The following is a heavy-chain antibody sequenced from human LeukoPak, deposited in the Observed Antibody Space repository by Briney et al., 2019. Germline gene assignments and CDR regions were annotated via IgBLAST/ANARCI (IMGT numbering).Heavy chain of an antibody. Sequence: GGPLRLSCAASGFTFSNYYMSWIRQAPGKGLEWVSYISSSGSTIYYADSVKGRFTISRDNAKNSLYLQMNSLRAEDTAVYYCARSSAGDCYYYYMDVWGKGTTVTVSS. CDR1: GFTFSNYY. D-gene: IGHD6-13*01. CDR2: ISSSGSTI. V-gene: IGHV3-11*01. CDR3: ARSSAGDCYYYYMDV. J-gene: IGHJ6*03.